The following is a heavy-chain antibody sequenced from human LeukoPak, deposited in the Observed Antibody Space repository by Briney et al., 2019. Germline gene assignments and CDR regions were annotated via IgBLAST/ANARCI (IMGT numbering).Heavy chain of an antibody. CDR1: GFTFSSYE. D-gene: IGHD3-16*02. V-gene: IGHV3-48*03. CDR3: ASPSGIMITFGGVIVSL. Sequence: GGSLRLSCAASGFTFSSYEMNWVRQAPGKGLEWVSYISSSGSTIYYADSVKGRFTISRDNAKNSLYLQMNSLRAEDTAVYYCASPSGIMITFGGVIVSLWGQGTLVTVSS. J-gene: IGHJ4*02. CDR2: ISSSGSTI.